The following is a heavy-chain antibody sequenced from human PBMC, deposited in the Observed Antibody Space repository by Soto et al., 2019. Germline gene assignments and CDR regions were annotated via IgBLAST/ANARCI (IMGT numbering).Heavy chain of an antibody. J-gene: IGHJ4*02. CDR3: TTVSQSSGHCHDG. CDR2: IESRADGGTT. Sequence: PGGSLRHACGASAFTISDAWMSWVRHAPGTGLEWVGHIESRADGGTTDYAAPVNGRFTISRDDSKNTVYLQMSSLKTEDAAVYYCTTVSQSSGHCHDGWGLGTLVTVS. D-gene: IGHD3-22*01. V-gene: IGHV3-15*04. CDR1: AFTISDAW.